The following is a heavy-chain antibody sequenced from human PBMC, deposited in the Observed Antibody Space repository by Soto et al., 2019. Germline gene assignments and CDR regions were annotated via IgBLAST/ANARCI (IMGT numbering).Heavy chain of an antibody. D-gene: IGHD6-13*01. CDR3: TRGRGTSGWYADY. Sequence: GGSLRLSCSASGFVFGDYAVTWVRQAPGKGLEWVGVVRSETYGGSTEYAASVKGRFRISRDDSESIAYLQMTGLKTEDTAVYYCTRGRGTSGWYADYWGKGILVTVSS. CDR2: VRSETYGGST. V-gene: IGHV3-49*04. J-gene: IGHJ4*02. CDR1: GFVFGDYA.